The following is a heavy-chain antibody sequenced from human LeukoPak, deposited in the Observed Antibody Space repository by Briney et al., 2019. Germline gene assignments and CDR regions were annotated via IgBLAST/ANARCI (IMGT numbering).Heavy chain of an antibody. D-gene: IGHD4-17*01. Sequence: PGGSLRLSRAASGFTFSSYAMSWVRQAPGKGLEWVSAISGSGGSTYYADSVKGRFTISRDNSKNTLYLQMNSLRAEDTAVYYCAKGNYGDLAFYYGMDVWGQGTTVTVSS. CDR2: ISGSGGST. J-gene: IGHJ6*02. CDR1: GFTFSSYA. CDR3: AKGNYGDLAFYYGMDV. V-gene: IGHV3-23*01.